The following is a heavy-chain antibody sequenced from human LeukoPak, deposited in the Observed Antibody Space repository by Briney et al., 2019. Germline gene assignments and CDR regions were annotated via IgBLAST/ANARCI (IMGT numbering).Heavy chain of an antibody. CDR1: GFTFNSYA. D-gene: IGHD6-19*01. Sequence: GGSLRLSCAASGFTFNSYAMSWVRQAPGKRLEWVSAISNSGGSTYYADPVKGRFTISRDNSKKTLYLQMTSLIAEDTAVYHCVKDPYSSGWYGGNAFDLRGQGTMVTVS. CDR2: ISNSGGST. V-gene: IGHV3-23*01. CDR3: VKDPYSSGWYGGNAFDL. J-gene: IGHJ3*01.